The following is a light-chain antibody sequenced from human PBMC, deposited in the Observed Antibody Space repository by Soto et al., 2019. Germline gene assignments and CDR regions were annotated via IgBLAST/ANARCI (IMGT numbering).Light chain of an antibody. V-gene: IGKV3-20*01. CDR1: QSVSSSY. CDR2: GAS. J-gene: IGKJ3*01. Sequence: EIVLTQSPGTLSLSPGERATLSCRASQSVSSSYLAWYQQKPGQAPRLLIYGASGRATGIPDRFSGSGSGTDFTLTISRLHPSAFAAYHCQQFGSQRGFTFGPGTNVDIK. CDR3: QQFGSQRGFT.